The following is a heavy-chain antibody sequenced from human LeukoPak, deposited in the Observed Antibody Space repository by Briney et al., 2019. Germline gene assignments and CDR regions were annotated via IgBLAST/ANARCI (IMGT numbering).Heavy chain of an antibody. Sequence: PSETLSLTCTVSGVSISSHYWSWLRQPPGKGLEGVGYIYYSGSTNYNPSLKSRVTISVDTSKNQFSLKLSSVTAADTAVYYCARDSSLYDAFDIWGQGTMVTVSS. J-gene: IGHJ3*02. V-gene: IGHV4-59*11. CDR3: ARDSSLYDAFDI. CDR1: GVSISSHY. CDR2: IYYSGST.